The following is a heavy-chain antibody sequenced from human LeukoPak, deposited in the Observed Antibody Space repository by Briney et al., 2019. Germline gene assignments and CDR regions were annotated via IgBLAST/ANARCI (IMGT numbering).Heavy chain of an antibody. J-gene: IGHJ3*02. D-gene: IGHD3-10*01. CDR1: GFTLSTYD. CDR2: IYRAGDT. Sequence: GGSLRLSCAASGFTLSTYDMHWVRHPTGEGLEWVSIIYRAGDTYYPGSVKGRFTISRDNAKNSLYLQMNSLRAEDTAVYYCAREMSGSNVALDIWGQGTMVTVSS. V-gene: IGHV3-13*01. CDR3: AREMSGSNVALDI.